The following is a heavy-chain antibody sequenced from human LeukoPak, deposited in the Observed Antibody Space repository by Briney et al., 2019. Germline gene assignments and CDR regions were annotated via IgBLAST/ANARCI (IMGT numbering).Heavy chain of an antibody. Sequence: ASVKVSCKASGYTFTSYDINWVRQATGQGLEWMGWMNPNSGNTGYAQKFQGRVTMTRNTSISTAYMELSSLRSEDTAVYYCARGRAVRGVISYWGQGTLVTVSS. J-gene: IGHJ4*02. CDR2: MNPNSGNT. V-gene: IGHV1-8*01. CDR1: GYTFTSYD. D-gene: IGHD3-10*01. CDR3: ARGRAVRGVISY.